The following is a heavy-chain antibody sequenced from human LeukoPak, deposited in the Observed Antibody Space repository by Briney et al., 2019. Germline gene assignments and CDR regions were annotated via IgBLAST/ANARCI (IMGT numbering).Heavy chain of an antibody. CDR1: GDSIRSVHYY. Sequence: SETLSLTYSVSGDSIRSVHYYWGWIRQPPGRGLEWIGSIYDTGSTYYNPSLKSRVTIFVDTSKNQFSLRLTSVTAADTAMYYCARQNHDIGTNWFDPWGQGTLVTVSS. CDR2: IYDTGST. D-gene: IGHD3-9*01. J-gene: IGHJ5*02. V-gene: IGHV4-39*01. CDR3: ARQNHDIGTNWFDP.